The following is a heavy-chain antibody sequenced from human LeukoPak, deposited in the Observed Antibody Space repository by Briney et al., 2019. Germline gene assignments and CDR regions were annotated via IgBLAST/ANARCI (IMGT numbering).Heavy chain of an antibody. D-gene: IGHD6-13*01. V-gene: IGHV3-53*01. CDR1: GFTVSSND. Sequence: GGSLRLSCAASGFTVSSNDMSWVRQAPGKGLEWVSVIYSGGGTDYADSVKGRFTISRDKTTLYLQMNSLRAEDTAVYYCARDAASAYWGQGTLVTVSS. J-gene: IGHJ4*02. CDR3: ARDAASAY. CDR2: IYSGGGT.